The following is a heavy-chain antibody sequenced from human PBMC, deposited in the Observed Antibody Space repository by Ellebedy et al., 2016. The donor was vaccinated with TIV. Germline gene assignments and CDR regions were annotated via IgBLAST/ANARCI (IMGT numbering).Heavy chain of an antibody. J-gene: IGHJ6*02. D-gene: IGHD2-15*01. CDR3: ARDGGVAGETDV. V-gene: IGHV3-48*02. CDR1: GFMFNTYN. CDR2: INRGSSVI. Sequence: GESLKISCTASGFMFNTYNMDWVCQAPGKGLEWVSYINRGSSVIYYADSVKGRFTISRDNAKNSLYLQMNSLRDEDTAIYYCARDGGVAGETDVWGQGTTVTVSS.